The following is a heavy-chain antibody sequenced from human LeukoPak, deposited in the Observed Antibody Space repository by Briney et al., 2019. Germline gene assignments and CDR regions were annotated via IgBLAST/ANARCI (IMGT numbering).Heavy chain of an antibody. Sequence: SVKVSCKASGGTFSNYAIGWVRQAPGQGLEWMGGIIPVFGSANYAQKFQGRVTITADESTSTAYMELSSLRSEDTAVYYCARDGFLGKQYYFDYWGQGTLVTVSS. CDR2: IIPVFGSA. J-gene: IGHJ4*02. CDR3: ARDGFLGKQYYFDY. V-gene: IGHV1-69*13. D-gene: IGHD7-27*01. CDR1: GGTFSNYA.